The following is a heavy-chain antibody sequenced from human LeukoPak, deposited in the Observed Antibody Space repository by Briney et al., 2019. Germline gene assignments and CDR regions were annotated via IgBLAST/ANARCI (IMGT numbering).Heavy chain of an antibody. CDR3: ARLVNGSGFKTPPYYYYYYMDV. V-gene: IGHV4-39*07. J-gene: IGHJ6*03. CDR1: GGSISSNSYY. D-gene: IGHD3-10*01. Sequence: SETLSLTCTVSGGSISSNSYYWGWIRQPPGKGLEWIGSIYYSGSTYYNPSLKSRVTISVDTSKNQFSLKLSSVTAADTAVYYCARLVNGSGFKTPPYYYYYYMDVWGKGTTVTVSS. CDR2: IYYSGST.